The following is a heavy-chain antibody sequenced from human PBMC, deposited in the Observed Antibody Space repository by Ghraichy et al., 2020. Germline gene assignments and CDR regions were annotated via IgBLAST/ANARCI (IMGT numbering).Heavy chain of an antibody. CDR1: GFSFSSYA. CDR2: LSGSGGST. V-gene: IGHV3-23*01. D-gene: IGHD2-2*01. J-gene: IGHJ4*02. CDR3: AKVYPAGYYFDN. Sequence: GGSLRLSCAASGFSFSSYAMSWVRQAPGKGLEWVSALSGSGGSTYYADSVKGRFTISRDNSKNTLYVQMNSLRAEDMAVYYCAKVYPAGYYFDNWGQGTLVTVSS.